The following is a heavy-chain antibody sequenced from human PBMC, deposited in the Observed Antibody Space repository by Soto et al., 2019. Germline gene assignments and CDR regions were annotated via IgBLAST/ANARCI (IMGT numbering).Heavy chain of an antibody. CDR2: INAGNGNT. Sequence: ASVKVSCKASGYTFTNYAMHWVRQAPGQRLEWMGWINAGNGNTKYSQKFQGRVTITRHTSASTAYMELSSLRSEDTAVYYCARGGSLYWYFDLWGRGTLVTVSS. CDR3: ARGGSLYWYFDL. D-gene: IGHD1-26*01. J-gene: IGHJ2*01. CDR1: GYTFTNYA. V-gene: IGHV1-3*01.